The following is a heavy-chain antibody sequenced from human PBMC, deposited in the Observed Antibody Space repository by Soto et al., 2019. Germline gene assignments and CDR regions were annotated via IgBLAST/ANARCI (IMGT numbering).Heavy chain of an antibody. CDR1: GFTFRSYW. CDR2: IRPDGSEK. J-gene: IGHJ5*01. V-gene: IGHV3-7*03. CDR3: AREEGATVANNGFDS. D-gene: IGHD4-17*01. Sequence: EVQVVESGGGLVQPGGSLRVSCVGSGFTFRSYWMSWVRQAPGKGLEWVANIRPDGSEKDYVDSVKGRFTISRDNAKNSLYLQMSSLRAEDTAVYYCAREEGATVANNGFDSWGQGALVTVSS.